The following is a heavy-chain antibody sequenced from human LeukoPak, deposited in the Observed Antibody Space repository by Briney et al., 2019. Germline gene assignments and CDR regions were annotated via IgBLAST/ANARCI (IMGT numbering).Heavy chain of an antibody. CDR1: GFTFSSYA. J-gene: IGHJ4*02. D-gene: IGHD3-9*01. V-gene: IGHV3-23*05. CDR3: AKNLYYDILTTWDY. Sequence: GGSLRLSCAASGFTFSSYAMSWGRKAPGEGLERVSGVTNSGDITYYADSVTGRFTISRDNSKNTLYLQMNSLRADDTAVYYCAKNLYYDILTTWDYWGQGTLVTVSS. CDR2: VTNSGDIT.